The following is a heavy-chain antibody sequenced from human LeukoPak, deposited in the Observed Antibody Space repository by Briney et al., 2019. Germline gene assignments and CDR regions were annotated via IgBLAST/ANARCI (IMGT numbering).Heavy chain of an antibody. J-gene: IGHJ4*02. D-gene: IGHD2-2*01. CDR2: IRYDGSNK. V-gene: IGHV3-30*02. Sequence: GGSLRLSCAASGFTFSSYGMHWVRQAPGKGLEWVAFIRYDGSNKYYADSVKGRFTISRDNSKNTLYLQMNSLRAEDTAVYYCAKILTIYCSSTGCFDYWGQGTLVTVSS. CDR3: AKILTIYCSSTGCFDY. CDR1: GFTFSSYG.